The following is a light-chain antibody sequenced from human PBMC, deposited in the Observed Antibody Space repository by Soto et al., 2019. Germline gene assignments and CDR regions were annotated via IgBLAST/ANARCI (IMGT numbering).Light chain of an antibody. J-gene: IGLJ3*02. V-gene: IGLV2-8*01. Sequence: QSALAQPPSASGSPGQSVTISCTGTSTDVGFYNYVSWYQQHPNKAPKLLIFEVNKRPSGVPDRFSGSKSGNTASLTVSGLQAEDEADYYCQSYDTSVSGARVFGGGTKLTVL. CDR1: STDVGFYNY. CDR3: QSYDTSVSGARV. CDR2: EVN.